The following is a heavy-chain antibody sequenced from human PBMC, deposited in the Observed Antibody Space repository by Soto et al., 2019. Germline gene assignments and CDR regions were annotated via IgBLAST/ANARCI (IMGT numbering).Heavy chain of an antibody. CDR3: AKDQNVLRFLEWLTALDY. V-gene: IGHV3-30*18. CDR1: GFTFSSHG. J-gene: IGHJ4*02. D-gene: IGHD3-3*01. Sequence: QVQLVESGGGVVQPGRSLRLSCAASGFTFSSHGMHWVRQAPGKGLEWVAVISSDERNKYYGDSVKGRFTISRDNSKNTLYLHMNSLRIEATAVYYCAKDQNVLRFLEWLTALDYWGQGTLVTVSS. CDR2: ISSDERNK.